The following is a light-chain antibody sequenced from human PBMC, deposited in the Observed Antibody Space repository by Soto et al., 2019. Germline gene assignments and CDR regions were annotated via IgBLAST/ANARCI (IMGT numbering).Light chain of an antibody. V-gene: IGKV3-11*01. J-gene: IGKJ4*01. Sequence: EIVLTQSPATLSLSPGERATLSCRASQSVTSYLARYQQKPGQAPRLLIYDGSTRATGVPARFSGSGFGTDFTLTISSLESEDFAVYYCQQRSNWPPVLTFGGGTKVEIK. CDR1: QSVTSY. CDR2: DGS. CDR3: QQRSNWPPVLT.